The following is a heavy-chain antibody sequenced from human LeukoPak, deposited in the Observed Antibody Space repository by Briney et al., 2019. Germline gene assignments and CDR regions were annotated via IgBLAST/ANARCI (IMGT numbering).Heavy chain of an antibody. D-gene: IGHD3-22*01. Sequence: PGGSLRLSCAASGFTFSSYAMSWVRQAPGKGLEWVSVIYSGGNTYYADSVKGRFTISRDSSKNTLYLQMNSLRAEDTAVYYCARKHYYDSSGSDTFDYWGQGTLVTVSS. V-gene: IGHV3-66*01. CDR3: ARKHYYDSSGSDTFDY. CDR1: GFTFSSYA. J-gene: IGHJ4*02. CDR2: IYSGGNT.